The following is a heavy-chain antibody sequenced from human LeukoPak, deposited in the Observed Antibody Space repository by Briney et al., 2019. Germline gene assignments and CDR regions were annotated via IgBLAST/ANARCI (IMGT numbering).Heavy chain of an antibody. V-gene: IGHV3-33*06. CDR1: GFTFSSYG. Sequence: GRSLRLSCAASGFTFSSYGMHWVRQAPGKGLEWVAIIWYDGSYKYYADSVKGRFTISRDNSKNTVYLQMNSLRAEDTAVYYCAKDQDPRKRRQDEHCQYGGQAPWSPSPQ. CDR2: IWYDGSYK. J-gene: IGHJ1*01. CDR3: AKDQDPRKRRQDEHCQY.